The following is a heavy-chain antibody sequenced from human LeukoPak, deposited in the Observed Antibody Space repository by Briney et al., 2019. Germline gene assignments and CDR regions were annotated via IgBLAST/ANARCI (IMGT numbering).Heavy chain of an antibody. V-gene: IGHV3-21*01. J-gene: IGHJ4*02. CDR1: GFSFSSYS. CDR2: ISANSRYI. Sequence: GGSLRLSCAASGFSFSSYSMNWVRQTPGKGLEWVSSISANSRYIYYADSVKGRFTISRDNAKNSLFLQMDSLRAEDTGGYYXXXXXXXXFXSGXYGLIYWGQGTLATVSS. CDR3: XXXXXXXFXSGXYGLIY. D-gene: IGHD3-3*01.